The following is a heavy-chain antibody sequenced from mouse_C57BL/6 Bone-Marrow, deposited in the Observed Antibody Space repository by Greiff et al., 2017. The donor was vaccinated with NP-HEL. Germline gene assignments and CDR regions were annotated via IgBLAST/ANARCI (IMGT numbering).Heavy chain of an antibody. V-gene: IGHV1-64*01. CDR2: IHPNSGST. D-gene: IGHD1-2*01. CDR1: GYTFTSYW. J-gene: IGHJ2*01. CDR3: ARGFQYYRR. Sequence: QVHVKQPGAELVKPGASVKLSCKASGYTFTSYWMHWVKQRPGQGLEWIGMIHPNSGSTNYNEKFKSKATLTVDKSSSTAYMQLSSLTSEDSAVYYCARGFQYYRRWGQGTTLTVSS.